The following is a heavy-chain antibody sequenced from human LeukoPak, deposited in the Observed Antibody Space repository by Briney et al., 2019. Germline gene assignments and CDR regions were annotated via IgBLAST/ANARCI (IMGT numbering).Heavy chain of an antibody. J-gene: IGHJ4*02. CDR2: IKEHGGET. D-gene: IGHD2-2*01. CDR3: ARELHCSSTSCYPGVDY. Sequence: PGGSLRLSCAASGFTFSTFWMSWVRQAPGKGLEWVANIKEHGGETYYLDSVRGRFTISRDNAKNSLYLQMNSLRAEDTAVYYCARELHCSSTSCYPGVDYWGQGTLVTVSS. CDR1: GFTFSTFW. V-gene: IGHV3-7*03.